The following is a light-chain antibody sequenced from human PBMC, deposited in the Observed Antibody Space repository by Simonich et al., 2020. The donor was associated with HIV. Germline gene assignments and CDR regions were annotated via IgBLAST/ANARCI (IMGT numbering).Light chain of an antibody. CDR1: QKIMTF. V-gene: IGKV1-9*01. Sequence: DIQMTQSPSSLSASVGDRVTSSCRASQKIMTFLKWYQQQPGKAPKLLIYSASTLQSGVPSRFSGSGSGTEFTLTISSLQPEDFATYYCQHLNSFLPLTFGGGTKVEIK. J-gene: IGKJ4*01. CDR3: QHLNSFLPLT. CDR2: SAS.